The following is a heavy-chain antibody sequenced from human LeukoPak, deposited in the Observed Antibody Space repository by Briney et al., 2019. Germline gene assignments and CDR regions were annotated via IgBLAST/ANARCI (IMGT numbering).Heavy chain of an antibody. Sequence: PSETLSLTCAVSGGSISSGGYSWSWIRQPPGKGLEWIGYIYYSGSTYYNPSLKSRVTISVDTSKNQFSLKLSSVTAADTAVYYCARGERAYYDILTGYYNVGYFDYWGQGTLVTVSS. J-gene: IGHJ4*02. CDR2: IYYSGST. CDR1: GGSISSGGYS. CDR3: ARGERAYYDILTGYYNVGYFDY. V-gene: IGHV4-30-4*07. D-gene: IGHD3-9*01.